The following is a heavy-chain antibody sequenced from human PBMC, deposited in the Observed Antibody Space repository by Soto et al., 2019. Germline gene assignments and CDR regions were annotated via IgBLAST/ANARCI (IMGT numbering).Heavy chain of an antibody. J-gene: IGHJ6*02. CDR1: GFTFSDYW. V-gene: IGHV3-74*01. CDR2: IKGEGSTT. Sequence: EVQLVESGGGLVQPGGSLRLSCAASGFTFSDYWIHWVRQAPGKGLMWVSRIKGEGSTTNYADSVKGRFTVSRDNAKNTLYLQMNSLRAEDTALYYCARGIRGHYGKDVWGQGTTVSVSS. CDR3: ARGIRGHYGKDV. D-gene: IGHD3-10*01.